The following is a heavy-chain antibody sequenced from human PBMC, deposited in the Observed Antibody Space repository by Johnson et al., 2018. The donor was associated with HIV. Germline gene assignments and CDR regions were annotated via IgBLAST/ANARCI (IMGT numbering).Heavy chain of an antibody. CDR2: ISSSGRYI. Sequence: QVQLVESGGDLVKPGGSLRLSCAASGFIFSDYYMTWIRQAPGKGLESISYISSSGRYIYYADSVKGRFTMSRDNAKKSLYLQMNSLRAEDTAVYYCAREEGTDILTRGDAFDIWGQGTMVTVSS. D-gene: IGHD3-9*01. CDR1: GFIFSDYY. CDR3: AREEGTDILTRGDAFDI. V-gene: IGHV3-11*04. J-gene: IGHJ3*02.